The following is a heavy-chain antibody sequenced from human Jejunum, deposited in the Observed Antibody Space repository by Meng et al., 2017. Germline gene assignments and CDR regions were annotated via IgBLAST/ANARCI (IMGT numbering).Heavy chain of an antibody. CDR1: GVSTTAPFY. V-gene: IGHV4-4*02. J-gene: IGHJ4*02. D-gene: IGHD1-14*01. CDR2: VWPSGAT. CDR3: ARAIRERYFDS. Sequence: QVQLQERGPGLVKPSGTLSLTCTVSGVSTTAPFYWTWIRQAPGKGLEWIGEVWPSGATYYNPSLSSRITISIDTSNNQFSLEVAFLTAADTAVYYCARAIRERYFDSWGQGTLVTVSS.